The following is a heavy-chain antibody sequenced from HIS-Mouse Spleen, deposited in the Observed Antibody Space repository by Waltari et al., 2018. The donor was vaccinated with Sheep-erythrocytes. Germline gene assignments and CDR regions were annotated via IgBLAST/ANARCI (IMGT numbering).Heavy chain of an antibody. CDR2: IYYSGRT. CDR1: GGSISSGDYY. CDR3: ARAPYYYDSSGYYYFDY. V-gene: IGHV4-30-4*01. J-gene: IGHJ4*02. D-gene: IGHD3-22*01. Sequence: QVQLQESGPGLVKPSQTLSLTCTVSGGSISSGDYYWSWISQHPGKGLEWIGYIYYSGRTYDNPSLKSRVTRAVDTSKNQFSLKLSSVTAADTAVYYCARAPYYYDSSGYYYFDYWGQGTLVTVSS.